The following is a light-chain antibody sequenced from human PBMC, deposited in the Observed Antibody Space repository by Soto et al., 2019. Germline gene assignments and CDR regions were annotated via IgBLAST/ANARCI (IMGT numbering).Light chain of an antibody. CDR2: AAS. V-gene: IGKV1-39*01. CDR1: QGIGNA. CDR3: QQSYSTPLT. J-gene: IGKJ4*01. Sequence: IQMSQSPSSVSASVGDRVTIPCRASQGIGNALGWYQQKPGKAPKVLIYAASSLQSGVPSRFSGSGSGTDFTLTISSLQPEDFATYYCQQSYSTPLTFGGGTKVDIK.